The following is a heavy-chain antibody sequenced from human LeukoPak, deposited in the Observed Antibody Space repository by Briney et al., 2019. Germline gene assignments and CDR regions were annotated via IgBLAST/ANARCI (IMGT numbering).Heavy chain of an antibody. V-gene: IGHV4-61*02. D-gene: IGHD2-2*01. J-gene: IGHJ2*01. CDR1: GGSISSGSYY. CDR2: IYTSGST. CDR3: ARDRSRYCSSTSCFYWYFDL. Sequence: SQTLSLTCTVSGGSISSGSYYWSWIRQPAGKGLEWIGRIYTSGSTNYNPSLKSRVTISVDTSKNQFSLKLSSVTAADTAVYYCARDRSRYCSSTSCFYWYFDLWGRGTLVTVSS.